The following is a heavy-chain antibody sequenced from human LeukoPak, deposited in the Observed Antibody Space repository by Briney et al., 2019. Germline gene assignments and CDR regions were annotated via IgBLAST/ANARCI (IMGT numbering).Heavy chain of an antibody. Sequence: SETLSLTCAVYGGSFSGYYWSWIRQSPGKGLEWIGEINHSGSTNYNPSLKSRVTISVDTSKNQFSLKLSSVTAADTAVYYCARTNSSGWYFDYWGQGTLVTVSS. CDR1: GGSFSGYY. D-gene: IGHD6-19*01. CDR2: INHSGST. CDR3: ARTNSSGWYFDY. V-gene: IGHV4-34*09. J-gene: IGHJ4*02.